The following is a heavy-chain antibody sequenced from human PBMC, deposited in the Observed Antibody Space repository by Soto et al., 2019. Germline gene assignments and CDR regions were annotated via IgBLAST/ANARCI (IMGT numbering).Heavy chain of an antibody. CDR2: TYYRSKWYN. Sequence: QVQLQQSGPGLVKPSQTLSLTCVISGDSVSSNNVAWNWIRQSPSRGLEWLGRTYYRSKWYNNYAVSVKSRTTLNADTSKNQFSLQLASVTPEDTAVYYCARGINSAIEIWGQGTMVTVS. CDR1: GDSVSSNNVA. J-gene: IGHJ3*02. D-gene: IGHD1-1*01. CDR3: ARGINSAIEI. V-gene: IGHV6-1*01.